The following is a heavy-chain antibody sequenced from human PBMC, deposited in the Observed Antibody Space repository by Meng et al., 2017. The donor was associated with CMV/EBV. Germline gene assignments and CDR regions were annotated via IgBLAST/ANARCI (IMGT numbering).Heavy chain of an antibody. CDR1: GYTFTNYG. V-gene: IGHV1-18*01. CDR3: ARDGYCSSTSCPGPGWFDP. J-gene: IGHJ5*02. D-gene: IGHD2-2*01. Sequence: ASVKVSCKASGYTFTNYGISWVRQAPGQGLEWMGWISAYNDNTNYPQNFQGRATMTTDTSTSTAYMELRGLAFDDTAVYYCARDGYCSSTSCPGPGWFDPWGQGTLVTVSS. CDR2: ISAYNDNT.